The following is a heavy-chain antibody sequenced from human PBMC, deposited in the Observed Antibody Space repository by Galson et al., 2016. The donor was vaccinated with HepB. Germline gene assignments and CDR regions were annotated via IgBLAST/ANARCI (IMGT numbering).Heavy chain of an antibody. D-gene: IGHD6-19*01. CDR2: ISITSTTK. V-gene: IGHV3-48*02. CDR1: GFTLSRHS. CDR3: ATDRAEAALGAFDL. Sequence: SLRLSCAGSGFTLSRHSMNWVRQAPGKGLEWISYISITSTTKYYADSVKGRFTISRDNAKNSLYLQMNSLRDEDTAVYYCATDRAEAALGAFDLWGQGTMVTVSS. J-gene: IGHJ3*01.